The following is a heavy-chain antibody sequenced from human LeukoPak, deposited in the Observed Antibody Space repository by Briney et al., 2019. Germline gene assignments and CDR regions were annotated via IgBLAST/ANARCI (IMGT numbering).Heavy chain of an antibody. CDR2: ISYDGSNK. J-gene: IGHJ4*02. V-gene: IGHV3-30*04. D-gene: IGHD4-17*01. Sequence: PGGSLRLSCAASGFTFSSYAMHWVRQAPGKGLEWVAVISYDGSNKYYADSVKDRFTISRDNSKNTLYLQMNSLRAEDTAVYYCARDYGDSFDYWGQGTLVTVSS. CDR3: ARDYGDSFDY. CDR1: GFTFSSYA.